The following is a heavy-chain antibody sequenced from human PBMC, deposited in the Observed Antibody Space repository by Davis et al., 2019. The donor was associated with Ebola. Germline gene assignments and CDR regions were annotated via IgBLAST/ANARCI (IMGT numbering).Heavy chain of an antibody. CDR3: AREDIVVVPAATLFYYYYYGMDV. CDR1: GFTFSSYG. Sequence: GGSLRLSCAASGFTFSSYGMHWVRQAPGKGLEWVAVIWYDGSNKYYADSVKGRFTISRDNSKNTLYLQMNSLRAEDTAVHYCAREDIVVVPAATLFYYYYYGMDVWGQGTTVTVSS. V-gene: IGHV3-33*01. D-gene: IGHD2-2*01. CDR2: IWYDGSNK. J-gene: IGHJ6*02.